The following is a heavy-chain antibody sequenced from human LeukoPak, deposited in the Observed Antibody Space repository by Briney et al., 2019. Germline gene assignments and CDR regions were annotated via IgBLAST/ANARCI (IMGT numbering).Heavy chain of an antibody. CDR1: GGSFSGYY. D-gene: IGHD4-17*01. V-gene: IGHV4-34*01. J-gene: IGHJ4*02. CDR3: ARGSEREVNDYGDPYYFDY. CDR2: INHSGST. Sequence: SETLSLTCAVYGGSFSGYYWSWIRQPPGKELEWIGEINHSGSTNYNPSLKSRVTISVDTSKNQFSLKLSSVTAADTAVYYCARGSEREVNDYGDPYYFDYWGQGTLVTVSS.